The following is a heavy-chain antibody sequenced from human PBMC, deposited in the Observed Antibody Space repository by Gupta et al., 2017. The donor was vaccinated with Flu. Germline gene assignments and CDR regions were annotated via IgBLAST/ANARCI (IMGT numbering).Heavy chain of an antibody. V-gene: IGHV3-66*02. J-gene: IGHJ4*02. CDR1: DFSVRSNY. CDR3: ATSGYSNGNYFDY. CDR2: IFTSGNT. Sequence: VQLVQSGGGFVKPGGSLRLSCAASDFSVRSNYMTWVRQAPGRGLEWVSVIFTSGNTYYADSVRGRFTTSRDNSNNTLYLQMNSLRAEDTAVYYCATSGYSNGNYFDYWGQGALVTVSS. D-gene: IGHD5-18*01.